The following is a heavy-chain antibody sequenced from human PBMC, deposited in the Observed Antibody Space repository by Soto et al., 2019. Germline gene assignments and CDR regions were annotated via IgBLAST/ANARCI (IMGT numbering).Heavy chain of an antibody. J-gene: IGHJ5*02. CDR3: AREESLDRFDP. V-gene: IGHV4-59*11. CDR2: IYYSGST. Sequence: SETLSLTCKVSGGSFSSHYWSWIRQPPGEGLEWIGYIYYSGSTNYNPSLKSRVTISVDTSKNQFSLKLSSVTAADTAVYYCAREESLDRFDPWGQGTLVTVSS. CDR1: GGSFSSHY.